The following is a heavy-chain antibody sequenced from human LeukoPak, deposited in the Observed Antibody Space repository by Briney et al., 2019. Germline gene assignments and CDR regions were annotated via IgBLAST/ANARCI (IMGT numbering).Heavy chain of an antibody. CDR2: INHSGST. J-gene: IGHJ4*02. Sequence: PSETLSLTCAAYGGSFSGYYWSWIRQPPGKGLEWIGEINHSGSTNYNPSLKSRVTISVDTSKNQFSLKLSSVTAADTAVYYCARGSPFSYGYDYWGQGTLDTVSS. V-gene: IGHV4-34*01. CDR3: ARGSPFSYGYDY. D-gene: IGHD5-18*01. CDR1: GGSFSGYY.